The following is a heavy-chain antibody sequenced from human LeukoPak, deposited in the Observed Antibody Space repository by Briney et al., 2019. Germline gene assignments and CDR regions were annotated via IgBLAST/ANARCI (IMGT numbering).Heavy chain of an antibody. CDR2: INPNSGGT. J-gene: IGHJ6*03. Sequence: ASVKVSCKASGYTFTGYYMHWVRQAPGQGLEWMGWINPNSGGTNYAQKLQGRVTMTRDTSISTAYMELSGLRSDDTAVYYCARDLTMPGNYYMDVWGKGTTVTVSS. CDR3: ARDLTMPGNYYMDV. D-gene: IGHD2-2*01. V-gene: IGHV1-2*02. CDR1: GYTFTGYY.